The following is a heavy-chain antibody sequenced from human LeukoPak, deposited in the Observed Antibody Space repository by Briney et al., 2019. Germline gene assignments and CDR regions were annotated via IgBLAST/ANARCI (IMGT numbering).Heavy chain of an antibody. CDR1: GGSISSSSYY. V-gene: IGHV4-39*02. Sequence: PSETLSLTCTVSGGSISSSSYYWGWIRQPPGKGLEWIGNIYYIGSTYYNPSLKSRVTISVDTSKNQFSLKLSSVTAADTAVYYCARDRYYYGSGSYFFDYWGQGTLVTVSS. CDR3: ARDRYYYGSGSYFFDY. CDR2: IYYIGST. D-gene: IGHD3-10*01. J-gene: IGHJ4*02.